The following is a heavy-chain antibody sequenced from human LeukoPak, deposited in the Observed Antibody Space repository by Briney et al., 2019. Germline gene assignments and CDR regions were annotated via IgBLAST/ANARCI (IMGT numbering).Heavy chain of an antibody. CDR3: ARETSHSARLGIDY. V-gene: IGHV4-4*07. J-gene: IGHJ4*02. Sequence: SETLSLTCTVSGDSISSYYWSWIRQPAGKGLEWIGRIYTSGSTNYNPSLKSRVTMSVDTSKNQFSLKLSSVTAADTAVYYCARETSHSARLGIDYWGQGTLVTVSS. D-gene: IGHD4-11*01. CDR2: IYTSGST. CDR1: GDSISSYY.